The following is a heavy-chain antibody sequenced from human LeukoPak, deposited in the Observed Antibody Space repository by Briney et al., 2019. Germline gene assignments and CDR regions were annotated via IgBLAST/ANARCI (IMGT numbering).Heavy chain of an antibody. J-gene: IGHJ4*02. CDR1: GFSFSSYW. Sequence: GGSLRLSCAASGFSFSSYWMHWVRQAPGTGLVWVSRIKSDGSTTKYAAFVKGRFTISRDNAKNTLYLQMNSLGAEGTAVYYRGRVGGRRSIGGDYWGQGTLVTVSS. V-gene: IGHV3-74*03. D-gene: IGHD3-10*01. CDR2: IKSDGSTT. CDR3: GRVGGRRSIGGDY.